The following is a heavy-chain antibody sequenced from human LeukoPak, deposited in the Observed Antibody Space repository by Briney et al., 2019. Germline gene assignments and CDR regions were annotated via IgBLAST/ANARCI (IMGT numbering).Heavy chain of an antibody. D-gene: IGHD2-21*02. CDR3: AKARSDSAFDTLDT. Sequence: GGSLRLSCVASVFTFSRYAMSWVRQPLWKGLERGSVISTNGGSTHDAGSVKGRFTISRDNSKNTLSLKMNSLRAEDTAVYYCAKARSDSAFDTLDTWGQGTMVTVSS. J-gene: IGHJ3*02. V-gene: IGHV3-23*01. CDR1: VFTFSRYA. CDR2: ISTNGGST.